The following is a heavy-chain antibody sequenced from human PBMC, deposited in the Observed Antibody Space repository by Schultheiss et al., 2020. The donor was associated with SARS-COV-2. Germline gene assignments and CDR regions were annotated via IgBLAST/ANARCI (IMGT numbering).Heavy chain of an antibody. J-gene: IGHJ4*02. CDR1: GGSISSSSYY. CDR2: INHSGST. V-gene: IGHV4-61*09. Sequence: SQTLSLTCTVSGGSISSSSYYWSWIRQPAGKGLEWIGEINHSGSTNYNPSLKSRVTISVDTSKNQFSLKLSSVTAADTAVYYCARGNGFDYWGQGTLVTVSS. CDR3: ARGNGFDY. D-gene: IGHD1-1*01.